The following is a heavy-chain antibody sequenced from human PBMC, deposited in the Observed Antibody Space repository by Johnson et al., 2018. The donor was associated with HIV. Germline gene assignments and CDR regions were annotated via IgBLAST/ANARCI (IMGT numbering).Heavy chain of an antibody. V-gene: IGHV3-66*01. CDR3: ARAVCRGGRCYSHDAFDI. CDR2: LYSGGNT. CDR1: GFSVSDSY. J-gene: IGHJ3*02. Sequence: VQLVESGGGLVQPGGSLRLSCGASGFSVSDSYMNWVRQAPGQGLEWVSVLYSGGNTYYADSVRGRFTISRDTSKNTLYLQMSSLKVEDTALYYCARAVCRGGRCYSHDAFDIWGQGTMVSVSS. D-gene: IGHD2-15*01.